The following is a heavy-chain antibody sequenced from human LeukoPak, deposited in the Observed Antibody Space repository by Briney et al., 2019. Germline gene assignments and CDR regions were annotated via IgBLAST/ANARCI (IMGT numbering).Heavy chain of an antibody. CDR2: INHSGST. V-gene: IGHV4-34*01. CDR3: ARGPRGYDILTGSFYYYYMDV. CDR1: GGSFSGYY. Sequence: PSETLSLTCAVSGGSFSGYYWSWIRQPPGKGLEWIGEINHSGSTNYNPSLKSRVTISVDTSKNQFSLKLSSVTAADTAVYYCARGPRGYDILTGSFYYYYMDVWGKGTTVTVSS. D-gene: IGHD3-9*01. J-gene: IGHJ6*03.